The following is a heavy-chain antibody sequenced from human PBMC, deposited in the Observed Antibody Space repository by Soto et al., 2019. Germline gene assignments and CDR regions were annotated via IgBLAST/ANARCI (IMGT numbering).Heavy chain of an antibody. CDR1: GYTFTSSG. CDR3: ARDYYDSSGYLPPYVFDI. Sequence: GASVKVSCKASGYTFTSSGISWVRQAPGQGLEWMGWISAYNGNTNYAQKLQGRVTMTTDTSTSTAYMELRTLRSDDTAVYYCARDYYDSSGYLPPYVFDIWGQGTMVTVSS. D-gene: IGHD3-22*01. J-gene: IGHJ3*02. CDR2: ISAYNGNT. V-gene: IGHV1-18*01.